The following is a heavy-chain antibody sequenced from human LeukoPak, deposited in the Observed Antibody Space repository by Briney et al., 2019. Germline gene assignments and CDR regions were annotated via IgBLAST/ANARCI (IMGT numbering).Heavy chain of an antibody. CDR1: GFTFSSYA. J-gene: IGHJ4*02. CDR3: AKDRSRITMIVVVIEWARGPLDY. Sequence: GGSLRLSCAASGFTFSSYAMSWVRQAPGKGLEWVSAISGSGGSTYYADSVKGRFTISRDNSKNTLYLQMNSLRAEDTAVYYCAKDRSRITMIVVVIEWARGPLDYWGQGTLVTVSS. D-gene: IGHD3-22*01. CDR2: ISGSGGST. V-gene: IGHV3-23*01.